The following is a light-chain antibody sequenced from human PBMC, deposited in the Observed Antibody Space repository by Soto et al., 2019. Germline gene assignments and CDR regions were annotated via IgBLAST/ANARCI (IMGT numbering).Light chain of an antibody. CDR1: SSNIGSNT. CDR3: AAWDDSLNGVV. Sequence: QSVLTQPPSASGTPGQRVTISCSGSSSNIGSNTVNWYQHLPGTAPKLLIYSNNQGPSGVPDRFSGSKSGTSASLAIGGLQSEDEADYYCAAWDDSLNGVVFGGGTKATVL. J-gene: IGLJ2*01. V-gene: IGLV1-44*01. CDR2: SNN.